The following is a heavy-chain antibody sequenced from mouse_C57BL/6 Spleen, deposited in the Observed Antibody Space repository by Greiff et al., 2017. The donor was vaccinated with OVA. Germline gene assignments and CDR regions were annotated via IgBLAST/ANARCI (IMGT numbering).Heavy chain of an antibody. J-gene: IGHJ2*01. CDR3: ARHRGPLTGTFDY. CDR2: ISNGGGST. V-gene: IGHV5-12*01. Sequence: EVKLMDSGGGLVQPGGSLKLSCAASGFTFSDYYMYWVRQTPEKRLEWVAYISNGGGSTYYPDTVKGRFTISRDNAKNTLYLQMSRLKSEDTAMYYCARHRGPLTGTFDYWGQGTTLTVSS. D-gene: IGHD4-1*01. CDR1: GFTFSDYY.